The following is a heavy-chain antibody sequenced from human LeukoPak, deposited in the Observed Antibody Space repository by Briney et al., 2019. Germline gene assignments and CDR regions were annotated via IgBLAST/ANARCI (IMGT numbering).Heavy chain of an antibody. CDR1: GYTFTGYY. CDR2: INPNSGGT. V-gene: IGHV1-2*02. Sequence: ASVKVSCKASGYTFTGYYMHWVRQAPGQGLEWMGWINPNSGGTNYAQKFQGRVTMPRDTSISTAYMELSRPRSDDTAVYYCPRDRESWGADYWGQGTLVTVSS. D-gene: IGHD1-26*01. CDR3: PRDRESWGADY. J-gene: IGHJ4*02.